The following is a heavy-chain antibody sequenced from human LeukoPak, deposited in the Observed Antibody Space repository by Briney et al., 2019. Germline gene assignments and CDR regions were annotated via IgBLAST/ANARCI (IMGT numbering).Heavy chain of an antibody. Sequence: TGGSLRLSCTASGFTFSTYEMNWVRQAPGEGLEWVSVIYSGGNTYYADSVKGRFTISRDNSKNTLYLQMNSLRAEDTAVYYCARARAGEVVARLNWDYWGQGTLVTVSS. D-gene: IGHD6-6*01. CDR1: GFTFSTYE. J-gene: IGHJ4*02. CDR3: ARARAGEVVARLNWDY. V-gene: IGHV3-53*01. CDR2: IYSGGNT.